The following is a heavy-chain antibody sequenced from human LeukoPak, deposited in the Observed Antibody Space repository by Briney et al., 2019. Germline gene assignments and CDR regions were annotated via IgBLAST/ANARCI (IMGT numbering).Heavy chain of an antibody. CDR3: AGNYDSSVRAFDI. Sequence: SETLSLTCTVSGGSISSYYWSWIRQPPGKGLEWIGYIYYSGSTNYNPSLKSRVTISVDTSKNQFSLKLSSVTAADTAVYYCAGNYDSSVRAFDIWGQGTMVTVSS. CDR1: GGSISSYY. D-gene: IGHD3-22*01. V-gene: IGHV4-59*01. J-gene: IGHJ3*02. CDR2: IYYSGST.